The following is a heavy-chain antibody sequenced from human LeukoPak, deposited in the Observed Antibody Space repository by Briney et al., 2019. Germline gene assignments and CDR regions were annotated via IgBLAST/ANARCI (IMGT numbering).Heavy chain of an antibody. CDR2: IHWNSGST. V-gene: IGHV3-20*04. D-gene: IGHD1-1*01. J-gene: IGHJ6*03. CDR3: ARDGGRYKRGLDCYYYYMDV. CDR1: GFTFDDYG. Sequence: GGSLRLSCVASGFTFDDYGISWVRQAPGKGLEWVSRIHWNSGSTRYADSVKGRFTISRDNAKNSLYLQMNSLRPEDTAFYYCARDGGRYKRGLDCYYYYMDVWGKGTTVTVSS.